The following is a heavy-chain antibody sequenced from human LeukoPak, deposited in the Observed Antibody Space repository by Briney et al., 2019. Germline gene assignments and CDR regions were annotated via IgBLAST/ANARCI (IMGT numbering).Heavy chain of an antibody. CDR3: ARDRSDYGDFYGMDV. V-gene: IGHV1-18*01. D-gene: IGHD4-17*01. J-gene: IGHJ6*02. Sequence: ASVKVSCKASGYIFTSYGISWVRQAPGQGLEWMGWISAYNGNTSYAQKLQGRVTMTTDTSTSTAYMELRSLRSDDTAVYYCARDRSDYGDFYGMDVWGQGTTVTVSS. CDR2: ISAYNGNT. CDR1: GYIFTSYG.